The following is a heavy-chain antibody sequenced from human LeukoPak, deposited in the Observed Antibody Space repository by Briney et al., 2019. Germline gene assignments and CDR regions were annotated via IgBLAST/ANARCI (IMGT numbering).Heavy chain of an antibody. V-gene: IGHV1-3*03. J-gene: IGHJ4*02. CDR3: ARGTQLVAFDY. D-gene: IGHD6-6*01. Sequence: GASVKVSCKASGYTFTSYAMHWVRQAPGQRLEWMGWINAGNGNTEYSQEFQGRVTITRDTSASTAYMELSSLRSEDMAVYYCARGTQLVAFDYWGQGILVTVSS. CDR2: INAGNGNT. CDR1: GYTFTSYA.